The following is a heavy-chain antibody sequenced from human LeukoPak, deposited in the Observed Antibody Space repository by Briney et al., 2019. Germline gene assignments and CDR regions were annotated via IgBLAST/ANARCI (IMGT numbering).Heavy chain of an antibody. D-gene: IGHD3-10*01. CDR2: INPNGGGT. V-gene: IGHV1-2*04. J-gene: IGHJ6*04. CDR3: SREEWVGELGGGGLDV. CDR1: GYTFTGYY. Sequence: HWASVKVSCKASGYTFTGYYFHWVRQAPGQGLEWMGWINPNGGGTNSAQTFQGWVTMTTDTSISTAYLDLNRLSSDDKDADYCSREEWVGELGGGGLDVWGKGTTVTVSS.